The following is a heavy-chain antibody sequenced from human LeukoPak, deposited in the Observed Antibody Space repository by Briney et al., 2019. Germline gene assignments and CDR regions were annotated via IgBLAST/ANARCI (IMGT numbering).Heavy chain of an antibody. V-gene: IGHV1-2*04. CDR2: INPNSGDT. Sequence: ASVKVSCKTSGYTFIGYYIHWVRQAPGHGLEWVGWINPNSGDTSYAQKIQDWVTMTRDTSINTAFMELSRLKSDDTAVYYCARGIGAGRLDSWGQGTPVTVSS. CDR1: GYTFIGYY. D-gene: IGHD6-13*01. CDR3: ARGIGAGRLDS. J-gene: IGHJ4*02.